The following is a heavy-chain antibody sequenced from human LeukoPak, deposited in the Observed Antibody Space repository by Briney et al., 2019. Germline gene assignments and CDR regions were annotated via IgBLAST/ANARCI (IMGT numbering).Heavy chain of an antibody. D-gene: IGHD3-22*01. CDR1: GYSFTSYW. V-gene: IGHV5-51*01. CDR3: ARATYDSSGYSGGYYYYYMDV. J-gene: IGHJ6*03. CDR2: IYPGDSDT. Sequence: ESLKISCKGSGYSFTSYWIGWVRQMPGKGLEWMGIIYPGDSDTRYSPSFQGQVTISADKSISTAYLQWSSLKASDTAMYYCARATYDSSGYSGGYYYYYMDVWGKGTTVTISS.